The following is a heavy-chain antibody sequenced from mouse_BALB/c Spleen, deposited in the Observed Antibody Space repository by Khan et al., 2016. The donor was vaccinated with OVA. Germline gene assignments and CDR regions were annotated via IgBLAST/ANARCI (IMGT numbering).Heavy chain of an antibody. V-gene: IGHV3-2*02. CDR2: ISYSGST. CDR3: ARDGSRYNYAMDY. D-gene: IGHD2-3*01. Sequence: EVKLQESGPGLVKPSQSLSLTCTVTGYSITSDYAWNWIRQFPGNKLECMGYISYSGSTNYNPALKSRISITRDTSKNQFVLQLNSVTTEDTATYYCARDGSRYNYAMDYWGQGTSVTVSA. J-gene: IGHJ4*01. CDR1: GYSITSDYA.